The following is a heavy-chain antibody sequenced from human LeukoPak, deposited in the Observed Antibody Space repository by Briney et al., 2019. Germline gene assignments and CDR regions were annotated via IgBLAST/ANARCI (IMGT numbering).Heavy chain of an antibody. V-gene: IGHV3-30*04. J-gene: IGHJ4*02. CDR3: AKAPTTGWYRPLDY. D-gene: IGHD6-19*01. CDR1: GFTFSRYA. Sequence: PGGSLRLSCAASGFTFSRYAMHWVRQTPGRGLAWVTVISYDGSNKYYADSVKGRFTISRDNSKNTLFLQMNSLRVEDTAMYYCAKAPTTGWYRPLDYWGQGTLVTVSS. CDR2: ISYDGSNK.